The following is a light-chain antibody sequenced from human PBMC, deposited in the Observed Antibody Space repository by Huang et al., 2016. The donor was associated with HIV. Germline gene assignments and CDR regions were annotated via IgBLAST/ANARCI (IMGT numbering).Light chain of an antibody. Sequence: DIQMTQSPSSLSASAGDRVTITCRASQGISNSLAWYQQKPGKAPKLLLYAASRLESGVPSRFSGRGSGTDYTLTISGLQPEDFATYYCQQYYSTPTFGQGTKVEIK. CDR1: QGISNS. CDR3: QQYYSTPT. V-gene: IGKV1-NL1*01. J-gene: IGKJ1*01. CDR2: AAS.